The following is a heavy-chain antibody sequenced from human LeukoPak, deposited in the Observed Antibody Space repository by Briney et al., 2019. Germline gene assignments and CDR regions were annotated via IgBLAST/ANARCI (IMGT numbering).Heavy chain of an antibody. Sequence: GGSLRLSCAASGFTFSGSAMHWVRQASGKGLEWLGRIRSKADSYTTAYAASVKGRFIVSRDDSKNTAYLQMNSLKTEDTAVYYCRAAADLNDYWGRGPLVTVSS. D-gene: IGHD6-13*01. J-gene: IGHJ4*02. CDR1: GFTFSGSA. V-gene: IGHV3-73*01. CDR2: IRSKADSYTT. CDR3: RAAADLNDY.